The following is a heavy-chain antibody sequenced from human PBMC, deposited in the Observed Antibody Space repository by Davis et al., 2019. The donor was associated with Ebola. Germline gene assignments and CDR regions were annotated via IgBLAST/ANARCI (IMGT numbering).Heavy chain of an antibody. V-gene: IGHV1-46*01. J-gene: IGHJ6*02. CDR2: INPSGGST. D-gene: IGHD2-2*01. CDR1: GYTFTSYY. CDR3: ARGGDIVVVPAAGRLNIYYYYGMDV. Sequence: ASVKVSCKASGYTFTSYYMHWVRQAPGQGLEWMGIINPSGGSTSYAQKFQGRVTMTRDTSTSTVYMELSRLRSDDTAVYYCARGGDIVVVPAAGRLNIYYYYGMDVWGQGTTVTVSS.